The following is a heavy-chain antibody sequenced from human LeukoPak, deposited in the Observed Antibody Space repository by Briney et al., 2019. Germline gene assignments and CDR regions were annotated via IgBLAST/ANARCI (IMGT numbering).Heavy chain of an antibody. CDR3: ARVASSSRSRPFDY. Sequence: PSETLYLTCTVSGYSISSGYYWGWIRQPPGKGLEWIGSIYHSGSTYYNPSLKSRVTISVDTSKNQFSLKLSSVTAADTAVYYCARVASSSRSRPFDYWGQGTLVTVSS. D-gene: IGHD6-13*01. CDR1: GYSISSGYY. J-gene: IGHJ4*02. V-gene: IGHV4-38-2*02. CDR2: IYHSGST.